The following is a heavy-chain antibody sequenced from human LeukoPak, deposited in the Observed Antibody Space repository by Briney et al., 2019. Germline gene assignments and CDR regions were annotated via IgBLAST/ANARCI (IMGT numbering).Heavy chain of an antibody. D-gene: IGHD3-10*01. CDR2: FSDSGNT. CDR1: GCSISNHY. Sequence: SETPSLTCTVSGCSISNHYWSWLRQPPGRGLEWIGYFSDSGNTIYNPSLKSRATILGDTSKNHFSLKLSSVTAADTAVYYCARHATGSYSVPWLDPWGQGTVVTVST. J-gene: IGHJ5*02. CDR3: ARHATGSYSVPWLDP. V-gene: IGHV4-59*08.